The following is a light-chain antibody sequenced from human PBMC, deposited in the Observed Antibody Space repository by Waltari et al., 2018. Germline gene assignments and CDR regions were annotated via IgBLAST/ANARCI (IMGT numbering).Light chain of an antibody. CDR1: QSITTF. Sequence: DIQMTQSPSSLSASVGDRVTITCRASQSITTFLNWYQQKPGKAPKLLIYAATKLQSGVPSRFSGSGSGTDFTLTISSLQPEDFATYYCQQSYTTSEITFGGGSRVEIK. CDR2: AAT. V-gene: IGKV1-39*01. J-gene: IGKJ4*01. CDR3: QQSYTTSEIT.